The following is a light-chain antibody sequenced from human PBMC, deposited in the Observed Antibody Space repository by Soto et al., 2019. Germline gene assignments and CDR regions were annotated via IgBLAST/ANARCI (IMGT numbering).Light chain of an antibody. Sequence: QSVLAQPPSASGNPGQRVTISCSGSTSNIGSNFVNWYQQLPGTAPKLLIHSDNQRPSGVPDRFSGSKSGTSASLAISGLQSEDEADYSCAAWDDNLNGPLFGGGTKLTVL. CDR2: SDN. V-gene: IGLV1-44*01. CDR1: TSNIGSNF. CDR3: AAWDDNLNGPL. J-gene: IGLJ2*01.